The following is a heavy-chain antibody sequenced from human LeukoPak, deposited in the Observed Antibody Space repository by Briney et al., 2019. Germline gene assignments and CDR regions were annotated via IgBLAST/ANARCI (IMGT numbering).Heavy chain of an antibody. CDR2: INPNNGGT. CDR3: ARDKYTGYETFDY. D-gene: IGHD5-12*01. Sequence: ASVKVSCRASGYTFTGYYIHWVRQAPGQGLEWMGWINPNNGGTNYAQKFQGRVTMTRDTSISTAYMELNRLTSDDTAVYYCARDKYTGYETFDYWGQGTPVTVSS. J-gene: IGHJ4*02. V-gene: IGHV1-2*02. CDR1: GYTFTGYY.